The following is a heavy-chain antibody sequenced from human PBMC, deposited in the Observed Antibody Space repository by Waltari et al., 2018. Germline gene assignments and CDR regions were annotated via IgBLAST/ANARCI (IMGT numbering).Heavy chain of an antibody. CDR2: INEDGKTT. Sequence: EVQLVESGGGLVQPGGSLRLSCAASGFTFSKYWMHWVHQAPGKGLVWVSRINEDGKTTTYADSVKGRFTISRDNAKNTMYLQMKSLRPEDTAVYFCARDLAGRDDSWGQGTLVTVSS. V-gene: IGHV3-74*01. CDR1: GFTFSKYW. D-gene: IGHD6-19*01. CDR3: ARDLAGRDDS. J-gene: IGHJ5*01.